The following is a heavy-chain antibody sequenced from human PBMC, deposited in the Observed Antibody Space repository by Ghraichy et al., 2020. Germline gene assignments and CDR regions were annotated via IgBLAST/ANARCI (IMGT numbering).Heavy chain of an antibody. Sequence: GGSLRLSCAASGFTFSSYWMSWVRQAPGKGLEWVANIKQDGSERYYVDSVKGRFTISRDNAKNSLYLQMNSLRAEDTAVYYCARVNDYVWGTQAKDYWGQGTLVTVSS. CDR1: GFTFSSYW. D-gene: IGHD3-16*01. V-gene: IGHV3-7*01. CDR2: IKQDGSER. CDR3: ARVNDYVWGTQAKDY. J-gene: IGHJ4*02.